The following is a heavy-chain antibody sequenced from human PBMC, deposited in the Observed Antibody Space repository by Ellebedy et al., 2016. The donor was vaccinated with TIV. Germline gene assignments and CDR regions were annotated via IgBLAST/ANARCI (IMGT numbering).Heavy chain of an antibody. CDR1: GFTFTRYG. V-gene: IGHV1-18*04. CDR3: ARGSGPNWLDP. CDR2: ISGYSGNT. J-gene: IGHJ5*01. Sequence: AASVKVSCKASGFTFTRYGINWVRQAPGQGLEWMGWISGYSGNTDYAQKFQDRVTMTTDTGTNTGYMELTSLTSDDTAVYYCARGSGPNWLDPWGQGTLVTVSS. D-gene: IGHD6-19*01.